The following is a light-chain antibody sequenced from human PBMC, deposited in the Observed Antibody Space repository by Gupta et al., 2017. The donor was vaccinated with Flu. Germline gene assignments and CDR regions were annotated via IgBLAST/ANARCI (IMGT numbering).Light chain of an antibody. J-gene: IGKJ3*01. Sequence: DLQMTQSPSSLSASVGDSVTITCPASQDITNYLNWYQQKPGRAPKLLIYEAFNLETGVPSRFSGSGSGTDFTFTINSLQPEDFATYYCQQYDTFPQTFGRGTKVDIK. V-gene: IGKV1-33*01. CDR2: EAF. CDR1: QDITNY. CDR3: QQYDTFPQT.